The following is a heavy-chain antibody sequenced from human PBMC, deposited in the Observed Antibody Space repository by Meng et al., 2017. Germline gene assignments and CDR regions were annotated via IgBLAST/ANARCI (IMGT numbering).Heavy chain of an antibody. Sequence: GESLKISCAASGFTFSSYGMHWVRQAPGKGLEWVAVIWYDGSNKYYADSVKGRFTISRDNAKNSLYLQMSSLRAEDTAVYYCARGQDQYSSGWNAFDIWGQGTMVTVSS. J-gene: IGHJ3*02. D-gene: IGHD6-19*01. CDR1: GFTFSSYG. CDR3: ARGQDQYSSGWNAFDI. V-gene: IGHV3-33*01. CDR2: IWYDGSNK.